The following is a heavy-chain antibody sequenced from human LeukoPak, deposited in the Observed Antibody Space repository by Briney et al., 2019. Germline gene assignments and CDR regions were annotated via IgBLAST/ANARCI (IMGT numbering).Heavy chain of an antibody. CDR2: ISYDGTNK. CDR3: ARDRGAVADPECYFDY. Sequence: PGGSLRLSCAASEFTFSSYAIHWVRQAPGKGLEWVAVISYDGTNKYYADSVKGRFTISRDNSMNTLYLQMSSLRAEDTAVYYCARDRGAVADPECYFDYWGQGTLVTVSS. V-gene: IGHV3-30*04. CDR1: EFTFSSYA. D-gene: IGHD6-19*01. J-gene: IGHJ4*02.